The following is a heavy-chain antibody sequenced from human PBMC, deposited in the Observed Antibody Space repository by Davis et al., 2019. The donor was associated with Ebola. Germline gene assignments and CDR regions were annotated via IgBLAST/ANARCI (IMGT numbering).Heavy chain of an antibody. CDR2: IRPRDSDT. D-gene: IGHD2-2*02. J-gene: IGHJ6*02. CDR3: ARSPGPAAIWGMDV. V-gene: IGHV5-51*01. CDR1: GYTFTSYY. Sequence: PGGSLRLSCKTSGYTFTSYYIGWVRQMPGKGLEWMAFIRPRDSDTKYSPSFQGQVTISADRSTNTAYLQWSSLKASDTAMYYCARSPGPAAIWGMDVWGQGTTVTVSS.